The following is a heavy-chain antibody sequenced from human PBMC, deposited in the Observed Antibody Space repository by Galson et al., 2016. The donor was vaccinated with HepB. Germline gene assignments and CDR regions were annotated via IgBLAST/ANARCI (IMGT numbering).Heavy chain of an antibody. D-gene: IGHD2-21*01. J-gene: IGHJ4*02. CDR1: GYTFTSHG. V-gene: IGHV1-3*04. CDR3: ARDLFFWVDDRAL. Sequence: SVKVSCKASGYTFTSHGIHWVRQAPGQGLEWMGWINTGNGKTYYAQKFQDRVSISRDTSASTAHMELSSLGSEDTALYFCARDLFFWVDDRALWGQGTLVTVSS. CDR2: INTGNGKT.